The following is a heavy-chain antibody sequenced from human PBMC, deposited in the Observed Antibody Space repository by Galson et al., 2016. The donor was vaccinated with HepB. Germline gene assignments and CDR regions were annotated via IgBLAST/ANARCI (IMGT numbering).Heavy chain of an antibody. J-gene: IGHJ5*02. CDR2: IYISGDT. CDR3: ARGPYSTATPFASFDP. CDR1: GGSLSGYY. V-gene: IGHV4-4*07. Sequence: SETLSLTCTMSGGSLSGYYWSWIRQPAGKAPEWIGRIYISGDTYYNPSLKGRVAMSLDTSKNQFSLSLRSVTAADTAVYYCARGPYSTATPFASFDPWGQGTVVTVSS. D-gene: IGHD4-17*01.